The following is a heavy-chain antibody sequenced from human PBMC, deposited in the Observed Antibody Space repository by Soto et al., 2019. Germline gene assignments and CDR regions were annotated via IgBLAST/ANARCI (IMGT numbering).Heavy chain of an antibody. CDR2: INAGNGNT. CDR3: ARDLGGWTDY. CDR1: GYTFTSYA. Sequence: QVQLVQSGAEVKKPGASVKVSCKASGYTFTSYAMQWVRQAPGQRLEWMGWINAGNGNTKYSQKFQGRVTITSDTSASTDYMDLSSLRSEDTAVYYCARDLGGWTDYWGQGTLVTVSS. V-gene: IGHV1-3*01. J-gene: IGHJ4*02. D-gene: IGHD6-19*01.